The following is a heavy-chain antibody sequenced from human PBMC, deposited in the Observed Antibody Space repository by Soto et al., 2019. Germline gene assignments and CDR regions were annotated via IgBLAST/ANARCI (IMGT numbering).Heavy chain of an antibody. CDR1: GGSFRGYH. J-gene: IGHJ4*02. Sequence: LSLTCAVHGGSFRGYHWTWVRQAPGRGLEWISYISSSGSTAYYASSVEGRFTISRDNANNSVYLQMDSLRAEDTALYYCTRAAWFPYLSFYWGQGALVTVSS. CDR3: TRAAWFPYLSFY. V-gene: IGHV3-48*03. CDR2: ISSSGSTA. D-gene: IGHD3-10*01.